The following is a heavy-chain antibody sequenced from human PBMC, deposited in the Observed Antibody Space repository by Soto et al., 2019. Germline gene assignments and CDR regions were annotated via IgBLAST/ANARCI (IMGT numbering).Heavy chain of an antibody. V-gene: IGHV3-30*18. D-gene: IGHD2-15*01. J-gene: IGHJ6*02. CDR3: AKDLGFCSGGSCYLPYYYYYAMDV. CDR1: GFTFSGYG. Sequence: GGSLRLSCAASGFTFSGYGMHWVRQAPGKGLEWVAVILYDGSNTYYADSVKGRFTISRDNSKNTLFLQINSLRAEDTAVYFCAKDLGFCSGGSCYLPYYYYYAMDVWGQGTTVTVSS. CDR2: ILYDGSNT.